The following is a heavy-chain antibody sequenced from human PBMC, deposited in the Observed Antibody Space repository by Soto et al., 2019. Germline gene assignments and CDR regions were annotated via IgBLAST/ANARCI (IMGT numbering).Heavy chain of an antibody. V-gene: IGHV3-23*01. CDR2: ISGSGGST. Sequence: GGSLRLSCAASGFTFSSYAMSWVRQAPGKGLEWVSAISGSGGSTYYADSVKGRFTISRDNSKNTLYLQMNSLRAEDTAVYYCAKVNYDILTGIPLLGWFDPWGQGTLVTVSS. CDR1: GFTFSSYA. J-gene: IGHJ5*02. D-gene: IGHD3-9*01. CDR3: AKVNYDILTGIPLLGWFDP.